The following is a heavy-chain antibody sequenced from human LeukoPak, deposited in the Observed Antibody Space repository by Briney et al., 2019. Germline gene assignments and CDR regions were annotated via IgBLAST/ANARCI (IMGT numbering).Heavy chain of an antibody. Sequence: PGGSLRLSCAASGFTFSSYGMHWVRQAPGKGLEWVAVIWYDGSNKYYPDSVQGRFTISRDNSKNTPYLQVNSLRAEDTAVYYCARDRSMSGWYIDLWGRGTLVTVSS. CDR2: IWYDGSNK. V-gene: IGHV3-33*01. CDR3: ARDRSMSGWYIDL. D-gene: IGHD2/OR15-2a*01. J-gene: IGHJ2*01. CDR1: GFTFSSYG.